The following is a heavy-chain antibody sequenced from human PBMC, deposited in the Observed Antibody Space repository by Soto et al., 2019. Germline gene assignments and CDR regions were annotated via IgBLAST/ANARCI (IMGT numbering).Heavy chain of an antibody. CDR1: GGSISSGGYS. D-gene: IGHD4-4*01. CDR3: ATQSYSNSGAYYYYAMDV. J-gene: IGHJ6*02. V-gene: IGHV4-30-2*01. CDR2: IYQSGST. Sequence: SSETLSLTCAVSGGSISSGGYSWSWIRQPPGKGLEWIGYIYQSGSTYYNPSLKSRVTISVDRSRNQFSLKLSSVTAADTAVYFCATQSYSNSGAYYYYAMDVGGQGTTVTVSS.